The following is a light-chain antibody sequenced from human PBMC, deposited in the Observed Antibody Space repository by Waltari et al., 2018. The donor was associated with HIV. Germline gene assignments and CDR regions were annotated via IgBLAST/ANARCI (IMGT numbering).Light chain of an antibody. CDR2: EDS. CDR3: YSTDSSGSYV. CDR1: ALPKKY. J-gene: IGLJ1*01. V-gene: IGLV3-10*01. Sequence: SYELTQPPSVSVSPGQTARITFSGDALPKKYAFWYQQKSGQAPVLVIYEDSKRPSGIPGRFSGSSSGTMATLTISGAQVEDEADYYCYSTDSSGSYVFGTGTKVTVL.